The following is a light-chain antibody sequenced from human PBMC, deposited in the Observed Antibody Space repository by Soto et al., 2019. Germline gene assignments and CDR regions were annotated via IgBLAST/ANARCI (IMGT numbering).Light chain of an antibody. V-gene: IGLV2-23*01. Sequence: QAALAQPASVSGSPGQSITISCTGTSSDVGNYNLVSLYQQHPGKAPKLMIYEGSKRPSGVSNRFSGSKSGTTASLTISILQAEDEADYYCCSYAGSSSYVFGTGTKVTVL. CDR2: EGS. CDR3: CSYAGSSSYV. CDR1: SSDVGNYNL. J-gene: IGLJ1*01.